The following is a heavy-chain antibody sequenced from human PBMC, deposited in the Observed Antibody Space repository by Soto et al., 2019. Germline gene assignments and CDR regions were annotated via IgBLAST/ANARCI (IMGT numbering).Heavy chain of an antibody. D-gene: IGHD1-1*01. V-gene: IGHV1-69*13. CDR3: VAGGTRWLQSPFDY. Sequence: SVRVSCKASGGTFGTYGISWVRQAPGQGLEWMGGIVPFIGTPNYAQKFQGRVTITADGSTSTAYMELRSLRSEDTAVYYCVAGGTRWLQSPFDYWGQGTLVTVS. J-gene: IGHJ4*02. CDR1: GGTFGTYG. CDR2: IVPFIGTP.